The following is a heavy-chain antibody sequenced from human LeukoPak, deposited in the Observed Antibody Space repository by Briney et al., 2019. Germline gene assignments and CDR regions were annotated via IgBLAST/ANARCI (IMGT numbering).Heavy chain of an antibody. CDR1: GFTFSSYG. Sequence: GRSLRLSCAASGFTFSSYGMHWVRQAPGKGLEWVAVIWYDGSNKYYADSVKGRFTISRDNSKNTLYLQMNSLRAEDTAVYYCARDVYYYGSGIGYWGQGTLVTVSS. CDR3: ARDVYYYGSGIGY. J-gene: IGHJ4*02. D-gene: IGHD3-10*01. V-gene: IGHV3-33*01. CDR2: IWYDGSNK.